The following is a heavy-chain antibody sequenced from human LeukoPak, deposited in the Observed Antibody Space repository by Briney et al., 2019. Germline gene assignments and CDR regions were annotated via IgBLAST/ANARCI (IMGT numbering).Heavy chain of an antibody. D-gene: IGHD3-10*01. V-gene: IGHV1-2*06. Sequence: ASVKVSCKASGYTFTGYYMHWVRQAPGQGLEWMGRINLNSGGTNYAQKFQGRVTMTRDTSISTAYMELSRLRSDDTAVYYCATTSGKLVRGVQSPRYYYMDVWGKGTTVTVSS. J-gene: IGHJ6*03. CDR3: ATTSGKLVRGVQSPRYYYMDV. CDR1: GYTFTGYY. CDR2: INLNSGGT.